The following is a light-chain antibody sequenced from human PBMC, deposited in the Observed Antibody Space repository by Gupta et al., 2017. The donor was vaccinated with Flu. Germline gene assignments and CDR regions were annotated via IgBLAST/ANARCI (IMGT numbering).Light chain of an antibody. CDR3: GTWDSSLSAWV. V-gene: IGLV1-51*02. Sequence: QSVLPQPPSVSAAPGQKVHISCSGSSSNIGNNYVSWYQQLPETAPKLLIYENNKRPTGIPDRFSGSKSGTSATLGITGLQTGDEADYYCGTWDSSLSAWVFGGGTKLTVL. J-gene: IGLJ3*02. CDR1: SSNIGNNY. CDR2: ENN.